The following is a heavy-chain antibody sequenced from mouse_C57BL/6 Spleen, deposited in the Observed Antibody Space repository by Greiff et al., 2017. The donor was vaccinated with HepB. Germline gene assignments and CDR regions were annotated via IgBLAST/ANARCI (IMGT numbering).Heavy chain of an antibody. CDR2: IYPGSGNT. V-gene: IGHV1-76*01. CDR3: ARFGGYYFDY. CDR1: GYTFTDYY. Sequence: VKLQESGAELVRPGASVKLSCKASGYTFTDYYINWVKQRPGQGLEWIARIYPGSGNTYYNEKFKGKATLTAEKSSSTAYMQLSSLTSEDSAVYFCARFGGYYFDYWGQGTTLTVSS. J-gene: IGHJ2*01. D-gene: IGHD3-1*01.